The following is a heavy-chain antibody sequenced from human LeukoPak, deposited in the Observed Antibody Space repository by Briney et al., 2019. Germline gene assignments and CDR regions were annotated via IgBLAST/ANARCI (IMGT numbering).Heavy chain of an antibody. V-gene: IGHV1-2*02. J-gene: IGHJ4*02. CDR1: GYTFTGYY. D-gene: IGHD3-10*01. CDR3: ASLGGAMYGSLNAEGDYFDY. CDR2: INPNSGGT. Sequence: GASVKVSCKASGYTFTGYYMHWVRQAPGQGLEWMGWINPNSGGTNYAQKFQGRVTMTRDTSISTAYMELSRLRSDDTAVYYCASLGGAMYGSLNAEGDYFDYWGQGTLVTVSS.